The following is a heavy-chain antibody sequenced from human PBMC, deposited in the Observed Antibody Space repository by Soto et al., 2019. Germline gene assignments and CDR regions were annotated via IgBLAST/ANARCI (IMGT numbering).Heavy chain of an antibody. J-gene: IGHJ3*02. Sequence: EVQLVESGGGLVQPGGSLRLSCAASGFPFTNYWMTWVRQAPGNGLEWVANRNQDGREKYYVDSGKGRFTISRDNAKNSLYLQTTRLRAEDTAVYYCAGDREMATITGTFDIWGQGTMVTVSS. D-gene: IGHD5-12*01. CDR1: GFPFTNYW. CDR2: RNQDGREK. CDR3: AGDREMATITGTFDI. V-gene: IGHV3-7*03.